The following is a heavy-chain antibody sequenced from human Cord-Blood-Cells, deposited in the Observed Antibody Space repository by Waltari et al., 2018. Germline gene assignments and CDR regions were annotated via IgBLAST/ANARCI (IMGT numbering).Heavy chain of an antibody. Sequence: EVQLVESGGGLIQPGGSLSLSCAASGFTVSSNYMSWVRQAPGKGLEWVSVIYSGGSTYYADSVKGRFTISRDNSKNTLYLQMNSLRAEDTAVYYCARENDFWSGYYDYWGQGTLVTVSS. V-gene: IGHV3-53*01. CDR3: ARENDFWSGYYDY. CDR2: IYSGGST. J-gene: IGHJ4*02. CDR1: GFTVSSNY. D-gene: IGHD3-3*01.